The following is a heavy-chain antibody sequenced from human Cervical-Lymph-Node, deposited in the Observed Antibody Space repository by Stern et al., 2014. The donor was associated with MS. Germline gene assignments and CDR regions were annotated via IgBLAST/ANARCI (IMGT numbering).Heavy chain of an antibody. D-gene: IGHD6-13*01. J-gene: IGHJ5*02. CDR2: IYHSGST. Sequence: QVQLVESGPGLVKPSETLSLTCTVSSYSISSGYYWGWIRQPPGKGLEWIGTIYHSGSTYYNPSLKSRVTISVETSKNQFSLKLLSVTAADTAMYYCAREEQQLVHGNWFDPWGQGTLVTVSS. CDR3: AREEQQLVHGNWFDP. V-gene: IGHV4-38-2*02. CDR1: SYSISSGYY.